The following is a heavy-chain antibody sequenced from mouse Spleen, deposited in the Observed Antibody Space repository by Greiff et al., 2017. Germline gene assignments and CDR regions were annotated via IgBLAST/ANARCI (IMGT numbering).Heavy chain of an antibody. J-gene: IGHJ3*01. CDR1: GYTFTSYW. CDR2: IYPGSGST. V-gene: IGHV1S22*01. D-gene: IGHD2-14*01. Sequence: LQQPGSELVRPGASVKLSCKASGYTFTSYWMHWVKQRHGQGLEWIGNIYPGSGSTNYNQKFKDKATLTVDKSSSTAYMQLSSPTSEDSAVYYCTRGGYRYEAWFAYWGQGTLVTVSA. CDR3: TRGGYRYEAWFAY.